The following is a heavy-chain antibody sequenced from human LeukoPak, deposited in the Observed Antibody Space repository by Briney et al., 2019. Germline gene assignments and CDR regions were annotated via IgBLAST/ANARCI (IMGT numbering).Heavy chain of an antibody. CDR2: ISSSGSTI. CDR3: ASMYSSGWLYYYYGMDV. CDR1: GFTFSDYY. V-gene: IGHV3-11*01. D-gene: IGHD6-19*01. Sequence: PGGSLRLSCAASGFTFSDYYMSWIRQAPGKGLEWVSYISSSGSTIYYADSVKGRFTISRDNAKNSLYLQINSLRAEDTAVYYCASMYSSGWLYYYYGMDVWGQGTTVTVSS. J-gene: IGHJ6*02.